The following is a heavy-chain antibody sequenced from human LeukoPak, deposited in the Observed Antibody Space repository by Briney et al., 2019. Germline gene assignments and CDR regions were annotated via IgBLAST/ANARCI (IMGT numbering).Heavy chain of an antibody. V-gene: IGHV4-59*01. CDR3: ARDPAGATGAFDI. D-gene: IGHD1-26*01. CDR1: GGSISSYY. J-gene: IGHJ3*02. Sequence: SETLSLTCTVSGGSISSYYWSWIRQPPGKGLEWIGYIYYSGSTNYNPSLKSRVTISVDTSKNQFSLKLSSVTAADTAVYYCARDPAGATGAFDIWGQGTMVTVSS. CDR2: IYYSGST.